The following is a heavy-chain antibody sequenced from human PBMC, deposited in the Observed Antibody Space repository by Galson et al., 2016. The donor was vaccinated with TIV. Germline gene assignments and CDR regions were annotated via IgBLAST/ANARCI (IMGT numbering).Heavy chain of an antibody. Sequence: SLRLSCAVSGFTVSSYHMSWVRQAPGKGLEWMSVIYTGGSAYYPDSVKGRFTISRDDSKNTLHLQMNSLTGEDTAVYYCARKDSSVHGDLRGAFDVWGQGTMVIVSS. CDR1: GFTVSSYH. CDR2: IYTGGSA. J-gene: IGHJ3*01. V-gene: IGHV3-53*01. CDR3: ARKDSSVHGDLRGAFDV. D-gene: IGHD4-17*01.